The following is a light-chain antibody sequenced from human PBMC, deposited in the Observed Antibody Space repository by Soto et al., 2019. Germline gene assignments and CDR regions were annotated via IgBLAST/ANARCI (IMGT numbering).Light chain of an antibody. Sequence: EIVMTQSPATLSVSPGERATFSCRSSQSVTSNLAWYQQKPGQAPGLPIYGASARRSGIPARFSCSGSGTEFTLTISSLQSEDFAVYYCQQYNNWPPITFGQGTRLEIK. CDR2: GAS. J-gene: IGKJ5*01. CDR1: QSVTSN. CDR3: QQYNNWPPIT. V-gene: IGKV3-15*01.